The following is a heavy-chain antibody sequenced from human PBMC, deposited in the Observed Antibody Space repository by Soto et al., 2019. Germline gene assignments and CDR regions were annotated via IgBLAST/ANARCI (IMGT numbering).Heavy chain of an antibody. CDR2: IYYSGST. D-gene: IGHD3-16*01. CDR3: ARRWGYYFDY. CDR1: GASISSYY. Sequence: SETLSLTCTVSGASISSYYWSWIRQPPGKGLEWIGYIYYSGSTNYNPSLKSRVTISVDTSKNQFSLKLSSVTAADTAVYYCARRWGYYFDYWGQGTLVTVSS. J-gene: IGHJ4*02. V-gene: IGHV4-59*01.